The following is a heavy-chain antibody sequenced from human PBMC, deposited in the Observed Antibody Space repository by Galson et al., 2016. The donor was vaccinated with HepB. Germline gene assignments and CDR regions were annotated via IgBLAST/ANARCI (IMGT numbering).Heavy chain of an antibody. CDR3: ARGGRGVIGELNY. J-gene: IGHJ4*02. CDR1: GYSINSGYF. V-gene: IGHV4-38-2*02. Sequence: SETLSLTCSVSGYSINSGYFWAWIRQPPTKRLEWIGSIYHSGSPHYNPSLKSRVTLSVDTSKNQFSVNLTSVTAADTAVYYCARGGRGVIGELNYWGQGTLVTVSS. CDR2: IYHSGSP. D-gene: IGHD3-10*01.